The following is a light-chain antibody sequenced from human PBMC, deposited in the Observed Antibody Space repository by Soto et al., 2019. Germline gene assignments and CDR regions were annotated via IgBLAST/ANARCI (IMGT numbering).Light chain of an antibody. CDR2: AAS. Sequence: DIVLTQSPGTLSLSPGERATLSCRASHSVSGSNVVWYQQKPGQAPRLLIYAASSRATGIPDRFSGSGSGTDFTLTISRLDPEDFAVYYCQHYGSSSLYTFGQGTKVEIK. V-gene: IGKV3-20*01. CDR1: HSVSGSN. CDR3: QHYGSSSLYT. J-gene: IGKJ2*01.